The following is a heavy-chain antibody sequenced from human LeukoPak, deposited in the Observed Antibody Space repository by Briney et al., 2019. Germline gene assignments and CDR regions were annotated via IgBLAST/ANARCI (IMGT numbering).Heavy chain of an antibody. V-gene: IGHV4-34*01. J-gene: IGHJ4*02. Sequence: SETLSLTCAVYGGSFSGYYWSWIRQPPGKGLEWIGEISHSGSTNYNPSLKSRITISVDTSKNQFSLKLISVTAADTAVYYCARMRVRGFFLYFFDYWGQGTLVTVSS. CDR3: ARMRVRGFFLYFFDY. CDR1: GGSFSGYY. D-gene: IGHD3-10*01. CDR2: ISHSGST.